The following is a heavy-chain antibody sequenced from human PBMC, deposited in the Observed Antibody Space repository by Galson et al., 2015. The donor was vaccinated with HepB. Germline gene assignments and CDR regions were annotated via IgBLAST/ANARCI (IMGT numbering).Heavy chain of an antibody. J-gene: IGHJ4*02. CDR3: ARTYITFGGVIELYYFDY. D-gene: IGHD3-16*02. Sequence: SVKVSCKASGGTFSSYTISWVRQAPGQGLEWMGRIIPILGIANYAQKFQGRVTITADKSTSTAYMELSSLRSEDTAVYYCARTYITFGGVIELYYFDYWGQGTLVTVSS. CDR1: GGTFSSYT. CDR2: IIPILGIA. V-gene: IGHV1-69*02.